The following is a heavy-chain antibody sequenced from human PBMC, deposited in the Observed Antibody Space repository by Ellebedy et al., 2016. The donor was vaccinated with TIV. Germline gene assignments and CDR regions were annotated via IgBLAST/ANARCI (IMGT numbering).Heavy chain of an antibody. J-gene: IGHJ6*02. CDR1: GFTFSIYW. D-gene: IGHD3-3*01. CDR3: ARESGYYGMDV. CDR2: INVDGTSI. Sequence: GGSLRLSXAVSGFTFSIYWMHWVRQVPGKGLVWVSRINVDGTSITYADSVKGRFTISRDKAKNTLYVQMKSLRAEDTAVYYCARESGYYGMDVWGQGTTVTVSS. V-gene: IGHV3-74*03.